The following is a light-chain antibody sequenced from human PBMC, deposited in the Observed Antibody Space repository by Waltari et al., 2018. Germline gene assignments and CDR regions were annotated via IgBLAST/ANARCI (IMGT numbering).Light chain of an antibody. CDR1: QTINNW. CDR2: DAS. J-gene: IGKJ1*01. V-gene: IGKV1-5*03. CDR3: HQYNTFSGS. Sequence: DIQMTQSPSTLSASVGDKVTITCRASQTINNWLAWYQLKPGKAPKILIYDASTLHSGVPSRFSGSRSETPFTLTISSLQPDDFATYFCHQYNTFSGSFGQGTKVEVK.